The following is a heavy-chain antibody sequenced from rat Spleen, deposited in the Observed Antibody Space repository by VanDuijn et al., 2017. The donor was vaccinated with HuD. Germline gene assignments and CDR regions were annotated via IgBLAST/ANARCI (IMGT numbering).Heavy chain of an antibody. CDR2: ISYDDSST. Sequence: EVQLVESGGGLVQPGRSLRLSCAASGFTFSDYNMAWVRQAPTKGLEWVATISYDDSSTYYRDSVKGRFTISRDIAKSILFLEMDSLRSEDTATYYCAKRHYGYTDYFDYWGQGVMVTVSS. J-gene: IGHJ2*01. D-gene: IGHD1-9*01. CDR3: AKRHYGYTDYFDY. V-gene: IGHV5-7*01. CDR1: GFTFSDYN.